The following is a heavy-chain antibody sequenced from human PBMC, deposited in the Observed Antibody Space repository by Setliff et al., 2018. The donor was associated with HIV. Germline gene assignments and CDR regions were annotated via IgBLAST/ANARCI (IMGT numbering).Heavy chain of an antibody. V-gene: IGHV4-38-2*01. CDR1: GYSISTAYY. J-gene: IGHJ4*02. Sequence: SETLSLTCAVSGYSISTAYYWGWIRQPPGKGLEWIGSVYHSGTTYYNPSLKSRVTISVDMSNNQFSLKVTSVTAADTAVYYCMRVNALIRAPFDYWGQGALVTVSS. CDR3: MRVNALIRAPFDY. CDR2: VYHSGTT.